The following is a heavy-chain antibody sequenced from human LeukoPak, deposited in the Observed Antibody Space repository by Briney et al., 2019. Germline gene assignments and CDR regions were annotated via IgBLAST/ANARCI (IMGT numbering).Heavy chain of an antibody. CDR3: ARDLEMP. V-gene: IGHV4-38-2*02. J-gene: IGHJ4*02. Sequence: SETLSLTCTVSGYSISSGYYWGWIRQPPGKGLEWIGSIYHSGSTYYNPSLKSRVTISVDTSKNQFSLKLSSVTAADTAVYYCARDLEMPWGQGALVIVSS. CDR1: GYSISSGYY. D-gene: IGHD5-24*01. CDR2: IYHSGST.